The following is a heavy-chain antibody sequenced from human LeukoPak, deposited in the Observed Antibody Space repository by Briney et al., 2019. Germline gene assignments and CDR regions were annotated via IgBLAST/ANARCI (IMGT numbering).Heavy chain of an antibody. V-gene: IGHV4-59*08. D-gene: IGHD3-22*01. CDR2: IYYSGST. Sequence: SETLSLSCTVSGGSISSYYWSWIRQPPGKGLEWIGYIYYSGSTNYNPSLKSRVTISVDTSKNQFSLKLSSVTAADTAVYYCARHSLDYYDSSGYYLTDPYGMDVWGQGTTVTVSS. J-gene: IGHJ6*02. CDR1: GGSISSYY. CDR3: ARHSLDYYDSSGYYLTDPYGMDV.